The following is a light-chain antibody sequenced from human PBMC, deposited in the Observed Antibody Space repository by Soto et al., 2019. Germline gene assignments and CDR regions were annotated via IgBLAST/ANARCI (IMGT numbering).Light chain of an antibody. CDR2: GAS. CDR3: QQSFSTPYT. J-gene: IGKJ2*01. V-gene: IGKV1-39*01. Sequence: DIQMTQSPSSLSASVGDRVTITCRASQSISTYLNWYGQKPGKAPNLLIYGASSLHSGVTSRFSGSGSGTDVTLTISCLQPEDFATYYCQQSFSTPYTFGQGTKLEIK. CDR1: QSISTY.